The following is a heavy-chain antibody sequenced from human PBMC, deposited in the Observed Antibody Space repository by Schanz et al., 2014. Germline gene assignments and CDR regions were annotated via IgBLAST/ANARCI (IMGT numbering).Heavy chain of an antibody. CDR3: ARDDRAYYYGMDV. V-gene: IGHV1-2*04. CDR2: INPNTGGT. CDR1: GGTFSRLT. Sequence: QVQLVQSGAEVKKPGSSVRVSCKASGGTFSRLTFSWVRQAPGQGLEWMGWINPNTGGTNFAQKFQGWVTVTRDTSISTVYMELSRVTYEDTAVYYCARDDRAYYYGMDVWGQGTTVTVSS. J-gene: IGHJ6*02. D-gene: IGHD3-22*01.